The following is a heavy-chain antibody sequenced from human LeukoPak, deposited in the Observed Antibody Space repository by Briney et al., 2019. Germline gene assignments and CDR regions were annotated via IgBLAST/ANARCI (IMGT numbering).Heavy chain of an antibody. CDR3: AKDQEWGVIHYYYYYGMDV. Sequence: PGGSLRLSCAASGFTFSSYAMSWVRQAPGKGLEWVSAISGSGGSTYYADSVKGRFTISRDNSKNTLYLQMNSLRAEDTAVYYCAKDQEWGVIHYYYYYGMDVWGQGTTVTVSS. J-gene: IGHJ6*02. D-gene: IGHD3-10*01. CDR2: ISGSGGST. CDR1: GFTFSSYA. V-gene: IGHV3-23*01.